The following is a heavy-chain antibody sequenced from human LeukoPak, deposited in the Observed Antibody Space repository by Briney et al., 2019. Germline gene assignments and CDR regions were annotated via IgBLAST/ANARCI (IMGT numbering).Heavy chain of an antibody. Sequence: ASVKVSCKASGYNFTYYGMKWVRQAPGQGLEWMGWINTNTGNPTYAQGFTGQYVFSLDTSVSTAYLQISSLKAEDTAVYYCARRKGAREFYYFDCWGQGTLVTVSS. CDR2: INTNTGNP. CDR1: GYNFTYYG. J-gene: IGHJ4*02. V-gene: IGHV7-4-1*02. CDR3: ARRKGAREFYYFDC. D-gene: IGHD3-10*01.